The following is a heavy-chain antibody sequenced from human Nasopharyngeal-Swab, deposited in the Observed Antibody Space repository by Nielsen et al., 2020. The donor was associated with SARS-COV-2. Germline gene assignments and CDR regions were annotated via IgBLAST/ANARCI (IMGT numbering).Heavy chain of an antibody. CDR3: ARGGGGVPSGYPPYCYYYGMDV. CDR1: GYSFTSYW. V-gene: IGHV5-51*01. J-gene: IGHJ6*02. CDR2: IYPGDSDT. Sequence: GESLKISCKGSGYSFTSYWIGWVRQMPGKGLEWMGIIYPGDSDTRYSPSFQGQVTISADKSISTAYLQWSSLKASDTAMYYCARGGGGVPSGYPPYCYYYGMDVWGQGTTVTVSS. D-gene: IGHD3-3*01.